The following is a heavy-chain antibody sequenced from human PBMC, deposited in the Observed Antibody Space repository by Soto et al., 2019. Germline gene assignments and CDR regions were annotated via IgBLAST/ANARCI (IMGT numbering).Heavy chain of an antibody. Sequence: EVQLLESGGGLVQPGGSLRLSCAASGFTFSSYAMSWVRQAPGKGLEWVSAISGSGGNTYYADSVKGRFTISRDNSKNTLYLQMNSLRAEDTAVYYGAKGRYGDYGWFDPWGQGTLVTVSS. CDR3: AKGRYGDYGWFDP. D-gene: IGHD4-17*01. V-gene: IGHV3-23*01. J-gene: IGHJ5*02. CDR2: ISGSGGNT. CDR1: GFTFSSYA.